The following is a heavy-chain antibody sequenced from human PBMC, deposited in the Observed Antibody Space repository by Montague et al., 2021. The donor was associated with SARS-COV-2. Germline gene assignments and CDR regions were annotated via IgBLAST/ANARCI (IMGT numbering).Heavy chain of an antibody. CDR2: YYSGST. D-gene: IGHD1-26*01. CDR3: ARQGGSNYGWFDP. V-gene: IGHV4-59*08. CDR1: GASINSRY. J-gene: IGHJ5*02. Sequence: SDTLSLTCTVSGASINSRYWSWIRQPPGKGLEWIGYYYSGSTKYNTSLKSRVTISVDTSKNQFSVKVTSVTAADTAVYYCARQGGSNYGWFDPWGQGTLVTVSS.